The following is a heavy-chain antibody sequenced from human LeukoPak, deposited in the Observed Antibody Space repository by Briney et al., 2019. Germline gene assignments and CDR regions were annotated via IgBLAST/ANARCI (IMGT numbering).Heavy chain of an antibody. CDR3: ARVYYSNSYDYWYFDL. V-gene: IGHV4-59*01. CDR2: IYYSGST. CDR1: GGSISSYY. D-gene: IGHD6-13*01. Sequence: PSETLSLTCNVSGGSISSYYWSWIRQPPGKGLEWIGYIYYSGSTNYNPSLKSRVTISVDTSKNQFSLKLSSVTAADTAVYYCARVYYSNSYDYWYFDLWGRGTLVTVSS. J-gene: IGHJ2*01.